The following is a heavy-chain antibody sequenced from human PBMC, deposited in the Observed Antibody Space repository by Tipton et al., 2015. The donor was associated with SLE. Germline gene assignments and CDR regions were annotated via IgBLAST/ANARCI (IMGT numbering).Heavy chain of an antibody. Sequence: TLSLTCAVYGGSFSDYYWTWIRQPPGKGLEWIGEINHSGSTNYNPSLKSRVTISVDTSKNQFSLKLSSVTAADTAVYYCARGLPFDFWGQGTLVTVSS. CDR1: GGSFSDYY. V-gene: IGHV4-34*01. CDR2: INHSGST. J-gene: IGHJ4*02. CDR3: ARGLPFDF.